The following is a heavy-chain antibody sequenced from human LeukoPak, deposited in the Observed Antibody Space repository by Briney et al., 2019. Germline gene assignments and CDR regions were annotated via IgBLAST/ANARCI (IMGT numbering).Heavy chain of an antibody. V-gene: IGHV4-34*01. Sequence: SEALSLTCAVYGGSFSGYYWSWIRQPPGKGLEWIGEINHSGSTNYNPSLKSRVTISVDTSKNQFSLKLSSVTAADTAVYYCARGLNDVVVVAAPYMDVWGKGTTVTVSS. CDR3: ARGLNDVVVVAAPYMDV. CDR2: INHSGST. J-gene: IGHJ6*03. CDR1: GGSFSGYY. D-gene: IGHD2-15*01.